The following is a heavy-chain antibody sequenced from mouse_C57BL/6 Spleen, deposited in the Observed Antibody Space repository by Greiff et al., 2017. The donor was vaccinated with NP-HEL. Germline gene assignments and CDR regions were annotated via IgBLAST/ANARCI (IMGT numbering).Heavy chain of an antibody. CDR1: GYTFTDYE. CDR3: SSNYALYYAMDY. CDR2: IDPETGGT. Sequence: QVQLKESGAELVRPGASVTLSCKASGYTFTDYEMHWVKQTPVHGLEWIGAIDPETGGTAYNQKFKGKAILTADKSSSTAYMELRSLTSEDSAVYYCSSNYALYYAMDYWGQGTSVTVSS. J-gene: IGHJ4*01. V-gene: IGHV1-15*01. D-gene: IGHD2-5*01.